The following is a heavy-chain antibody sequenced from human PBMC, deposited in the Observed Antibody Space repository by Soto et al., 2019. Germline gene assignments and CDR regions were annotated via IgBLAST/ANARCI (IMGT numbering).Heavy chain of an antibody. CDR2: IIPIFGTA. D-gene: IGHD3-22*01. CDR3: ARRLTYYYDSSGYPDAFDI. J-gene: IGHJ3*02. Sequence: EASVKVSCKASGGTFSSYAISWVRQAPGQGLEWMGGIIPIFGTANYAQKFQGRVTITADKSTSTAYMELSSLRSEDTAVYYCARRLTYYYDSSGYPDAFDIWGQGTMVTVSS. V-gene: IGHV1-69*06. CDR1: GGTFSSYA.